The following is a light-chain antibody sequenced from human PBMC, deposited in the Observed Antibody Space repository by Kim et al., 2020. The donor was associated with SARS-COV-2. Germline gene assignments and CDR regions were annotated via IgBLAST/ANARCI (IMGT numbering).Light chain of an antibody. V-gene: IGKV3-20*01. CDR3: QQYGSSPYT. J-gene: IGKJ2*01. CDR1: QSVSSNY. CDR2: GAS. Sequence: LSPRERAPLACRASQSVSSNYLAWYQQKPAQAPRLLIYGASSRATGIPDRFSGSGSGTDFTLTISRLEAEDFTVYYCQQYGSSPYTFGQGTKLEI.